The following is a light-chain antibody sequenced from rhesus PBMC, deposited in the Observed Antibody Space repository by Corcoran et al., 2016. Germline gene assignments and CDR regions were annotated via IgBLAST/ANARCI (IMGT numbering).Light chain of an antibody. Sequence: SYELTQPPSVSAAPGQTARHTCGGDNIGSKNVHRYQQKPAQAPVLVIYADSERPSGIPERFSGSNSGNTATLTISRVEAGDDSDYYCQVWDSSSKYIFGAGTRLTVL. CDR3: QVWDSSSKYI. CDR1: NIGSKN. CDR2: ADS. J-gene: IGLJ1*01. V-gene: IGLV3-25*02.